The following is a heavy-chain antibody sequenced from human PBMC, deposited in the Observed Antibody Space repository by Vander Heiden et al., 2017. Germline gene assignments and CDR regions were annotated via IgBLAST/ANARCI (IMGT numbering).Heavy chain of an antibody. CDR1: GFTFSSYS. D-gene: IGHD6-6*01. V-gene: IGHV3-21*01. Sequence: EVQLVESGGGLVMPGGSLRLSCAPPGFTFSSYSMNWVRQAPGKGLEWVSSISGISSYIYYADSVKGRFTISRDNAKNSLYLQMNSLRAEDTAVYYCARASNGYSSSFDYWGQGTLVTVSS. CDR2: ISGISSYI. CDR3: ARASNGYSSSFDY. J-gene: IGHJ4*02.